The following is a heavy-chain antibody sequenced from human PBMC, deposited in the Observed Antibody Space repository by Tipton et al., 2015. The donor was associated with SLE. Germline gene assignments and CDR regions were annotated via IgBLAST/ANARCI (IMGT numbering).Heavy chain of an antibody. Sequence: QLVQSGAEVKKPGASVKVSCKASGYTFTGYYMHWVRQAPGQGLEWMGWINPNSGGTNYAQQFQGRVTMTRDTSISTAYMELSRLRSDDTAVYYCARPVAGKRDWFDPWGQGTLVTVSS. J-gene: IGHJ5*02. V-gene: IGHV1-2*02. CDR3: ARPVAGKRDWFDP. CDR1: GYTFTGYY. D-gene: IGHD6-19*01. CDR2: INPNSGGT.